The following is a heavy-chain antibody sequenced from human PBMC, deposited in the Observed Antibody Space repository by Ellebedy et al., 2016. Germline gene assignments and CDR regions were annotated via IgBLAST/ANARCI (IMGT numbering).Heavy chain of an antibody. J-gene: IGHJ4*02. Sequence: SETLSLTCSISGGSISNFYWNRIRQSPGKGLEWIGYIYYSGSTNYNPSLKSRVTISIDPSKNQFSLRLTSVTVADTAVYYCAGRPNNTPWGPSDYWGQGALVTVSS. V-gene: IGHV4-59*01. CDR1: GGSISNFY. D-gene: IGHD3-16*01. CDR2: IYYSGST. CDR3: AGRPNNTPWGPSDY.